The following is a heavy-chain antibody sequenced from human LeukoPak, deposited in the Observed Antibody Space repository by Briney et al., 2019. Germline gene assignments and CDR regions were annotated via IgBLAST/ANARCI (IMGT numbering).Heavy chain of an antibody. D-gene: IGHD2-15*01. CDR1: GFTFSSYW. Sequence: GGSLRLSCAASGFTFSSYWMHWVRQAPGKGLVWVSRINSDGSSTSYADSVKGRFTISRDNAKNTLYLQMNSLRAEDTAVYYCARRIPWPVVVVAAVRWFDPWGQGTLVTVSS. J-gene: IGHJ5*02. CDR3: ARRIPWPVVVVAAVRWFDP. CDR2: INSDGSST. V-gene: IGHV3-74*01.